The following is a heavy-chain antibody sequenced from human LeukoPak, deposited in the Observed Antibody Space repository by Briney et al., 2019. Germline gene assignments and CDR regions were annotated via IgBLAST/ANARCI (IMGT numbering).Heavy chain of an antibody. D-gene: IGHD3-10*01. Sequence: PGGSLRLSCAASGFTFRSYWMYWVRQAPGKGLVWVSRINSDGSSTGYADSVKGRFTISRDNAKNTLYLHMKSLRAEDTAVYYCARAVGHGSGSPRMDVWGNGTTVTVSS. CDR2: INSDGSST. CDR3: ARAVGHGSGSPRMDV. V-gene: IGHV3-74*01. CDR1: GFTFRSYW. J-gene: IGHJ6*04.